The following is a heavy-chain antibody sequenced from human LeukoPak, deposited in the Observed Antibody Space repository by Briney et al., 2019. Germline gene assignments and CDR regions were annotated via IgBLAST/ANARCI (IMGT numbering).Heavy chain of an antibody. CDR2: INPNSGGT. CDR3: ARDGFYDILTGYSHWYFDL. D-gene: IGHD3-9*01. J-gene: IGHJ2*01. V-gene: IGHV1-2*02. CDR1: GYTFTGYY. Sequence: ASVKVSCKASGYTFTGYYMHWVRQAPGQGLEWMGWINPNSGGTNYAQKFQGGVTITRDTSITTAYMELSRLRSDDTAVYYCARDGFYDILTGYSHWYFDLWGRGTLVTVSS.